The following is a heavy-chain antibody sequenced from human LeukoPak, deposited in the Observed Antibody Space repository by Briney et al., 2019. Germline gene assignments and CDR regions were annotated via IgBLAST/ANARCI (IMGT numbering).Heavy chain of an antibody. CDR3: ARDFLRDGYAYYDSSGPSDY. CDR1: GGTFSSYA. D-gene: IGHD3-22*01. J-gene: IGHJ4*02. Sequence: ASVKVSCKASGGTFSSYAISWVRQAPGQGLEWMGGIIPIFGTANYAQKFQGRVTITADESTSTAYMELSSLRSEDTAVYYCARDFLRDGYAYYDSSGPSDYWGQGTLATVSS. V-gene: IGHV1-69*13. CDR2: IIPIFGTA.